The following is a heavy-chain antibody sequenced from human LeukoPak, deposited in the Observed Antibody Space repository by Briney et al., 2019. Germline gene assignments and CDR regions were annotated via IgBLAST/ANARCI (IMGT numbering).Heavy chain of an antibody. CDR1: GFTFSSYE. V-gene: IGHV3-21*01. CDR3: ARDQPALFRYYYYMDV. D-gene: IGHD3-10*02. Sequence: PGGSLRLSCAASGFTFSSYEMNWVRQAPGKGLEWVSSISSSSSYIYYADSVKGRFTISRDNAKNSLYLQMNSLRAEDTAVYYCARDQPALFRYYYYMDVWGKGTTVTVSS. CDR2: ISSSSSYI. J-gene: IGHJ6*03.